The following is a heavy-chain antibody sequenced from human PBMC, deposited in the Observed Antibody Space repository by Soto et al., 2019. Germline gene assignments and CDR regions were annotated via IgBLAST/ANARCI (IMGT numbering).Heavy chain of an antibody. V-gene: IGHV1-18*01. CDR3: ARGRYGAY. J-gene: IGHJ4*02. CDR1: GYTFTSYG. CDR2: ISAHNGNT. Sequence: QVHLLQSGAEVKKPGASVKVSCKASGYTFTSYGITWVRQAPGQGREWMGWISAHNGNTDYAQKLQGRVIVTRDTSTSTAYMELRSLISDDTAVYYCARGRYGAYWGQGALVTVSS. D-gene: IGHD3-10*01.